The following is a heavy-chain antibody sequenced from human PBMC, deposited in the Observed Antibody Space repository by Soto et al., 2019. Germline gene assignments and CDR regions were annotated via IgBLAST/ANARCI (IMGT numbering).Heavy chain of an antibody. V-gene: IGHV1-69*01. CDR1: GGTFSSYT. CDR2: IIPMFGTP. Sequence: QLQLVQSGAAVKKPGSSVKVSCKASGGTFSSYTISWVRQAPGQGLEWMGGIIPMFGTPNYAQKFQGRVTIAADEPTSTAYMDLSSLKSEDTAVYYCARIPDYFPGSGYYSPYYFDYWGPGTLVTVSS. D-gene: IGHD3-22*01. J-gene: IGHJ4*02. CDR3: ARIPDYFPGSGYYSPYYFDY.